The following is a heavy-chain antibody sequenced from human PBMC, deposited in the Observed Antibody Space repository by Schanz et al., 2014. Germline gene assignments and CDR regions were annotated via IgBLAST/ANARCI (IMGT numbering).Heavy chain of an antibody. D-gene: IGHD1-1*01. Sequence: EVQLVASGGGLVQPGGSLRLSCAASGFTFSSHWMHWVRQVPGKGLVWVSRIKSDGSSTSYADSVKGRFTISRDNSKNTLYLQMDSLRAEDTAVYFCAKKVPAYNPFDSWGQGTLVTVSS. V-gene: IGHV3-74*02. J-gene: IGHJ4*02. CDR2: IKSDGSST. CDR1: GFTFSSHW. CDR3: AKKVPAYNPFDS.